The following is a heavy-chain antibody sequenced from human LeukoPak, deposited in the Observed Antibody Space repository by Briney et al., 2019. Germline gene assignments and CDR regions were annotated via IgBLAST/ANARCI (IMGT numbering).Heavy chain of an antibody. CDR2: IYTSGST. Sequence: SETLSLTCTVSGGSISSYYWSWIRQPAGKGLEWIGRIYTSGSTNYNPSLKSRVTMSVDTSKNQFSLKLSSVTAADPAVYYCAREGVYDFWSGYSSWFDPWGQGTLVTVSS. J-gene: IGHJ5*02. D-gene: IGHD3-3*01. V-gene: IGHV4-4*07. CDR3: AREGVYDFWSGYSSWFDP. CDR1: GGSISSYY.